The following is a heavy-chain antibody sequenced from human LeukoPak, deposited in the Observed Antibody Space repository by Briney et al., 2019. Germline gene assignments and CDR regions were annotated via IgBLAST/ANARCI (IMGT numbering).Heavy chain of an antibody. CDR2: ISRIGADT. D-gene: IGHD6-6*01. CDR1: GFPFIFA. Sequence: TGGSLRLSCVASGFPFIFAMSWVRQAPGKGLEWVSTISRIGADTYYADSVRGRFTISRDNSKNMLYLQMNSLRAEDTAVYYCAKQSTARSLGEGGQGTLVTVSS. J-gene: IGHJ4*02. V-gene: IGHV3-23*01. CDR3: AKQSTARSLGE.